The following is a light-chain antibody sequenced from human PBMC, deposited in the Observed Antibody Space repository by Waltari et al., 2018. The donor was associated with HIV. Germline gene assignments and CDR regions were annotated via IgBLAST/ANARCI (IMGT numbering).Light chain of an antibody. Sequence: QSALTQPPSASGSPGQSVTISCTGTSIDVGGYNYVSWYKQHPAKAPKLMIYEVRTRPSGVPDRCSGAKSGNTASLTVAGLQAEDEADYYCSSYAGSNNVLVGGGTKLTVL. CDR2: EVR. V-gene: IGLV2-8*01. J-gene: IGLJ2*01. CDR1: SIDVGGYNY. CDR3: SSYAGSNNVL.